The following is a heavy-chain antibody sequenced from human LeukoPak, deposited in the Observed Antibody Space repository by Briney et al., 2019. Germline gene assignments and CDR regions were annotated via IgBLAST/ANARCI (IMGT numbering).Heavy chain of an antibody. V-gene: IGHV1-8*01. J-gene: IGHJ4*02. CDR1: GYTFTSYD. D-gene: IGHD3-10*01. Sequence: ASVKVSCKASGYTFTSYDINWVRQATGQGLEWMGWMNPNSGNTGYAQKFQGRVTMTRDTSISTAYMELSRLRSDDTAVYYCARDYSNYYGSGSYFAGYWGQGTLVTVSS. CDR2: MNPNSGNT. CDR3: ARDYSNYYGSGSYFAGY.